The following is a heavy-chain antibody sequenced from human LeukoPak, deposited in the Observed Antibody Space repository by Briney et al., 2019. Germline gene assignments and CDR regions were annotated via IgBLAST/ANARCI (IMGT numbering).Heavy chain of an antibody. CDR1: GFTFGTYW. CDR3: ARGGEGFGEPLVWFDP. Sequence: GGSLRLSCAASGFTFGTYWMTWVRQAPGKGLEWVANIKQDGGTKNYVDSVKGRFTISRDNAKNLLYLQMNSLRAEDTAVYYCARGGEGFGEPLVWFDPWGQGTLVTVSS. CDR2: IKQDGGTK. V-gene: IGHV3-7*01. D-gene: IGHD3-10*01. J-gene: IGHJ5*02.